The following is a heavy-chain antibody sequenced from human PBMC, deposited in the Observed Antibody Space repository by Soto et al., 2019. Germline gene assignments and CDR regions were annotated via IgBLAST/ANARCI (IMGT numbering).Heavy chain of an antibody. CDR1: GYTFTSYG. CDR3: ARGYDYIWGSYRYGAFDI. Sequence: QVQLVQSGAEVKKPGASVKVSCKASGYTFTSYGISWVRQAPGQGLAWMGWISAYNGNTNHAQKLQGRVTMTTDTSTSTAYMELRSLRSDDTAVYYCARGYDYIWGSYRYGAFDIWGQGTMVTVSS. V-gene: IGHV1-18*01. D-gene: IGHD3-16*02. J-gene: IGHJ3*02. CDR2: ISAYNGNT.